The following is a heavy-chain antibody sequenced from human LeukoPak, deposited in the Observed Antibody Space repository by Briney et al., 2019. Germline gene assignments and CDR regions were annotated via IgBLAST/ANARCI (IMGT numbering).Heavy chain of an antibody. CDR2: ISDDGSNK. Sequence: GGSLRLSCAASGFAFSTYTMHWVRQTPGKGLEWVAVISDDGSNKYFAESVKGRFTISRDNSKNTLYLQMNSLGAEDTALYYCARDRTGNYDAFDVWGQGTTVTVSS. CDR1: GFAFSTYT. V-gene: IGHV3-30-3*01. D-gene: IGHD1-7*01. CDR3: ARDRTGNYDAFDV. J-gene: IGHJ3*01.